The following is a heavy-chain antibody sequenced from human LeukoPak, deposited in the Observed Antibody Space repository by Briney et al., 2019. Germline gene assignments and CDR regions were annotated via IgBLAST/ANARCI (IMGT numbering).Heavy chain of an antibody. D-gene: IGHD3-16*01. V-gene: IGHV4-38-2*02. CDR2: IYYGGGT. J-gene: IGHJ4*02. CDR1: AYSITYGHQ. CDR3: ARLKSPSYGASNFDY. Sequence: SETLSLTCTVSAYSITYGHQWGWIRQSPGRGLEWIGHIYYGGGTSYNPSLKSRVTLSVDTSKNQFSLSLTSVTAADTAVYYCARLKSPSYGASNFDYWGQGTLVTVSS.